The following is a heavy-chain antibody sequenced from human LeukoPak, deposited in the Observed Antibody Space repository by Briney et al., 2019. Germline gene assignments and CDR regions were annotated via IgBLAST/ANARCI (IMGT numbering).Heavy chain of an antibody. D-gene: IGHD4-17*01. V-gene: IGHV3-64*04. CDR3: ARGPVTRFEI. J-gene: IGHJ3*02. Sequence: GGSLRLSCSASGFIFITYAMHWVRQAPGKGLEYVSGITTNGDSTFYADSVKGRFTISRDNSNNTLYLQMNSLRAEDTAVYYCARGPVTRFEIWGQGTMVTVSS. CDR1: GFIFITYA. CDR2: ITTNGDST.